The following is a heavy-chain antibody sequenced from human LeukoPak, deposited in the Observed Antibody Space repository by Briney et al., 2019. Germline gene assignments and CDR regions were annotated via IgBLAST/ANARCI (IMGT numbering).Heavy chain of an antibody. J-gene: IGHJ4*02. Sequence: GESLKISCRGSGYSFTTYWIGWVRQMPGKGLEWMGIIYPGDSDTRYSPSFQGQVTMSADKSTNTAYLQWSSLKASDTAMYYYARRQGCSSTSCPPDSWGQGTLVTVSS. V-gene: IGHV5-51*01. D-gene: IGHD2-2*01. CDR1: GYSFTTYW. CDR3: ARRQGCSSTSCPPDS. CDR2: IYPGDSDT.